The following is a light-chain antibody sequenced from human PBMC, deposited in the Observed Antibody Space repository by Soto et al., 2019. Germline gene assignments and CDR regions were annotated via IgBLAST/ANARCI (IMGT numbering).Light chain of an antibody. V-gene: IGKV1-39*01. J-gene: IGKJ2*01. CDR1: QSISSY. Sequence: DIQMTQSPSSLSASVGDRVTITCRASQSISSYLNWYQHKPGKAPNLLIYAASNLQSGVPSRFSGSGSGTDFTLTISSLQPEDFATYYCQQSYRAPHTFGQGTKLDIE. CDR3: QQSYRAPHT. CDR2: AAS.